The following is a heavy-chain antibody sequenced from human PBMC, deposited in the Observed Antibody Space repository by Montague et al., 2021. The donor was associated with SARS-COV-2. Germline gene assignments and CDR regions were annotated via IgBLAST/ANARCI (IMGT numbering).Heavy chain of an antibody. D-gene: IGHD4/OR15-4a*01. CDR3: ARVISAVARANFYFDY. V-gene: IGHV4-38-2*02. Sequence: SETLSLTCTVSGGSISSGSYWGWIRQPPGKGLEWIGTSDHSGITYYSPXXKSRVTILLDTSKNQFSLNLDSVTASDTAMYYCARVISAVARANFYFDYWGQGTLVTVSS. CDR1: GGSISSGSY. J-gene: IGHJ4*02. CDR2: SDHSGIT.